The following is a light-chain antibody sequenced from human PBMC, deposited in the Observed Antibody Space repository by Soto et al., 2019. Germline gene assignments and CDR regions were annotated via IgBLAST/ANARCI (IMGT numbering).Light chain of an antibody. Sequence: EIHMTQSRSSLSASVGYRVTITCRASQNITSDLNWFQQKPGKVPKRLIYAASSLQSGVPSRFSGSGSGTDFTLTISSLQPEDFATYYCQQYNTYSRTFGQGTKVDIK. J-gene: IGKJ1*01. CDR2: AAS. V-gene: IGKV1-39*01. CDR1: QNITSD. CDR3: QQYNTYSRT.